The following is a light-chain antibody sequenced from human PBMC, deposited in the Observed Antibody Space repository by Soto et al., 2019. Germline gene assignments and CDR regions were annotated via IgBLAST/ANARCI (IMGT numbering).Light chain of an antibody. V-gene: IGKV1-8*01. Sequence: AIRMTQSPSSLSASTGDRVTITCRASQGISSYLAWYQQKPGKAPKLLIYAASTLQSGVPSRFSGSGSGTDFTLTISCLLSEDFATYYCQQYYSYPLTCGGGTKVEIK. CDR2: AAS. J-gene: IGKJ4*01. CDR3: QQYYSYPLT. CDR1: QGISSY.